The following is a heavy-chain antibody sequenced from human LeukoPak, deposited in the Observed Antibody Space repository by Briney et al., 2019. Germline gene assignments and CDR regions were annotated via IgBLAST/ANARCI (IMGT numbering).Heavy chain of an antibody. D-gene: IGHD3-10*01. CDR3: VRRGLIETEYLER. J-gene: IGHJ1*01. Sequence: GGSLRLSCAASGFTFNTFSMNWVRQAPGKGPEWVSYIISSGTTTYYADSVKGRFTISRDNAKNSLYLQMNSLRAEDTAVYYCVRRGLIETEYLERWGQGTLVIVSS. CDR1: GFTFNTFS. CDR2: IISSGTTT. V-gene: IGHV3-48*04.